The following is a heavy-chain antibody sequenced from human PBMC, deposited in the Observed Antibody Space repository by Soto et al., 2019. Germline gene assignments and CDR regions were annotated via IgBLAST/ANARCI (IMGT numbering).Heavy chain of an antibody. J-gene: IGHJ4*02. D-gene: IGHD2-15*01. CDR2: IYYSGST. CDR3: ARARGARYFDY. CDR1: GGSISSGDYY. Sequence: SETLSLTCTVSGGSISSGDYYWSWIRQPPGKGLEWIGYIYYSGSTYYNPPLESRVTISVDTSKNQFSLKLSSVTAADTAVYYCARARGARYFDYWGQGTLVTVSS. V-gene: IGHV4-30-4*01.